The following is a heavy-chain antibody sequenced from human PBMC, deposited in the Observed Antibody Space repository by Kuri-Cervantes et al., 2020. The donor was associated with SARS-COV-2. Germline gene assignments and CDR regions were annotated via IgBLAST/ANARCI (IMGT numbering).Heavy chain of an antibody. Sequence: ASVKVSCKASGYTFTGYYMHWVRQAPGQGLEWMEWINPNSGGTNYAQKFQGRVTMTRDTSISTAYMELSRLRSDDTAVYYCARVAVGATHPNYYMDVWGKGTTVTVSS. D-gene: IGHD1-26*01. CDR3: ARVAVGATHPNYYMDV. CDR1: GYTFTGYY. V-gene: IGHV1-2*02. J-gene: IGHJ6*03. CDR2: INPNSGGT.